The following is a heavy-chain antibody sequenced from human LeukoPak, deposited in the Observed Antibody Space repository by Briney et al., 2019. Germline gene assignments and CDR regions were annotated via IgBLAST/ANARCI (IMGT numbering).Heavy chain of an antibody. CDR2: ISYDGSNE. V-gene: IGHV3-30*04. J-gene: IGHJ3*02. CDR3: ARDLGPHRSSPNSGAFDI. D-gene: IGHD6-6*01. Sequence: GGSLRLSCAASGFTFSSYVMHWVRQAPGKGLEWVAIISYDGSNEYYADSVKGRFTISRDNSKNTLYLQMNSLRAADTAVYYCARDLGPHRSSPNSGAFDIWGQGTMVTVSS. CDR1: GFTFSSYV.